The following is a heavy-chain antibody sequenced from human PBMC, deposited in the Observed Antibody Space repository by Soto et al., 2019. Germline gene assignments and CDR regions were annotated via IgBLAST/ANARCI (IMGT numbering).Heavy chain of an antibody. Sequence: SQTLSLTCHISLDSVSTNSAPLHWARQPPARGIEGLGRTYYRSKWFNDYAVSVKGRISINPDTSNNPFSLQLNSVTPDDTAVYYCARLIGNSWLDSWGQGTLVTVSS. CDR1: LDSVSTNSAP. CDR2: TYYRSKWFN. CDR3: ARLIGNSWLDS. V-gene: IGHV6-1*01. J-gene: IGHJ5*01. D-gene: IGHD2-8*01.